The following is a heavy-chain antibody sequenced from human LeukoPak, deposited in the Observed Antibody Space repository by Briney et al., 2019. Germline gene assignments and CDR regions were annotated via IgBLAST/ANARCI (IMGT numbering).Heavy chain of an antibody. V-gene: IGHV1-3*01. D-gene: IGHD3-22*01. CDR2: ISAGNGNT. CDR1: GYTFTTYA. CDR3: ARPLLPRRRDYYDSSGYYYDDAFDI. J-gene: IGHJ3*02. Sequence: ASVKVSCKASGYTFTTYAIHWVRQAPGQRLEWMGWISAGNGNTKYSQKFQGRVTITRDTSASTAYMELSSLISEDTAVYYCARPLLPRRRDYYDSSGYYYDDAFDIWGQGTMVTVSS.